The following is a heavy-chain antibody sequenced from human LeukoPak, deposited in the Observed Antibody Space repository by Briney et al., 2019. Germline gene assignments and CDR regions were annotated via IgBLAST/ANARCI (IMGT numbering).Heavy chain of an antibody. CDR1: GGSISSSSYY. CDR3: ARELNDYGDYGGFLGY. V-gene: IGHV4-39*07. D-gene: IGHD4-17*01. J-gene: IGHJ4*02. Sequence: SETLSLTCTVSGGSISSSSYYWGWIRQPPGKGLEWIGSIYYSGSTYYNLSLKSRVTISVDTSKNQFSLKLSSVTAADTAVYYCARELNDYGDYGGFLGYWGQGTLVTVSS. CDR2: IYYSGST.